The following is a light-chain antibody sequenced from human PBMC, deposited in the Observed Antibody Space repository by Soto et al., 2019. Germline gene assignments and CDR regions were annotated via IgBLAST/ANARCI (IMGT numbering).Light chain of an antibody. CDR2: NNN. J-gene: IGLJ2*01. CDR1: SSNIETNT. Sequence: QSVLTQPHSASGTPGQRVTISCSGSSSNIETNTVDWYQHLPGTAPKVLIFNNNQRPSGVPDRFSGSKSGTSASLAISGLQSEDEADYYCAVWDDSLSGMVFGGGTKLTVL. V-gene: IGLV1-44*01. CDR3: AVWDDSLSGMV.